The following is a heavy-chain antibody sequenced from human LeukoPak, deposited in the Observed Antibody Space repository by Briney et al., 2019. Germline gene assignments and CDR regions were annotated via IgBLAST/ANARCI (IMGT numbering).Heavy chain of an antibody. Sequence: ASVKVSCKASGYTFTGYYIFWVRQAPGQGLKWMGRINPNSGGTQYAQEFQGRVTMTRDTSISTAYMELSRLRSDDTAAYYSARGYCSGGGCYSVENWFDPWGQGTLVTVSS. CDR1: GYTFTGYY. CDR2: INPNSGGT. CDR3: ARGYCSGGGCYSVENWFDP. J-gene: IGHJ5*02. D-gene: IGHD2-15*01. V-gene: IGHV1-2*06.